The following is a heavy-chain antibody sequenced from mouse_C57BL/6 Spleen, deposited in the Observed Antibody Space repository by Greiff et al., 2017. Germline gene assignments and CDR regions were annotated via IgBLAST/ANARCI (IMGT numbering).Heavy chain of an antibody. V-gene: IGHV1-42*01. CDR2: INPSTGGT. J-gene: IGHJ1*03. CDR3: ARNGDYYGSSYVGYFDV. CDR1: GYSFTGYY. Sequence: DVQLQESGPELVKPGASVKISCKASGYSFTGYYMNWVKQSPEKSLEWIGEINPSTGGTTYTQKFQAKATLTVDKSSSTAYMQLKSLTSEDSAVYYCARNGDYYGSSYVGYFDVWGTGTTVTVSS. D-gene: IGHD1-1*01.